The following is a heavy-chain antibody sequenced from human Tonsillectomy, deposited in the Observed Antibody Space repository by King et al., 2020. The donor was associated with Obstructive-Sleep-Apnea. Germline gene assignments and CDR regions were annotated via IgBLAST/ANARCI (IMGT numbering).Heavy chain of an antibody. V-gene: IGHV3-7*01. D-gene: IGHD3-22*01. CDR3: MRATSPDITTSGRRTYFDALDV. CDR1: DFTFSGYW. J-gene: IGHJ3*01. Sequence: EVQLVESGGGMVHPGESLRLSCVASDFTFSGYWMTWVRQAPGKGLEWVANIKEDGSVEHYVDSVKGRFSISRDNAKASLYLQMNSLAAEDTADYYCMRATSPDITTSGRRTYFDALDVWGQGTTVTVSS. CDR2: IKEDGSVE.